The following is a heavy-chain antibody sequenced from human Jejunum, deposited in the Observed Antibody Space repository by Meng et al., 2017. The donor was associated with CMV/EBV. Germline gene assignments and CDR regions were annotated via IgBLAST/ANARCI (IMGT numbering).Heavy chain of an antibody. J-gene: IGHJ4*02. D-gene: IGHD1-20*01. CDR2: IYWDDDN. CDR1: LSACGLG. V-gene: IGHV2-5*02. CDR3: AHRVIGYGYDWNPGVVDY. Sequence: LSACGLGGGGIRRPPGKAVEGLVLIYWDDDNRYSPSLRNSLTITKDTSKNQVVLTMTNMDPVDTATYFCAHRVIGYGYDWNPGVVDYWGQGALVTVSS.